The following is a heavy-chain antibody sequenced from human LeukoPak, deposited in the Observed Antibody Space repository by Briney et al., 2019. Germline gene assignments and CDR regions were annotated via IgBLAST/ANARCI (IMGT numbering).Heavy chain of an antibody. D-gene: IGHD2/OR15-2a*01. V-gene: IGHV1-18*04. CDR2: ISVYNGDT. J-gene: IGHJ4*02. Sequence: ASVKVSCKASGYTFTGYYMHWVRQAPGQGLGWVGWISVYNGDTNYAQKLQDRVTMTTDTSTSTAYMELRSLRSDDTAVYYCARVSRGVNICDSWGQGTLVTVSS. CDR3: ARVSRGVNICDS. CDR1: GYTFTGYY.